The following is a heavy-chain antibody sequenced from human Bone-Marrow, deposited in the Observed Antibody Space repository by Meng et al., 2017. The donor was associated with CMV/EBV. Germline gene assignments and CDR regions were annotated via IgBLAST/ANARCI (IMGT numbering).Heavy chain of an antibody. CDR1: GGSASSGSYY. D-gene: IGHD6-6*01. J-gene: IGHJ5*02. CDR3: ARGKYSSSSEGVWFDP. V-gene: IGHV4-61*01. Sequence: SETLSLTCTVSGGSASSGSYYWSWIRQPPGKGLEWIGYIYYSGSTNYNPSLKSRVTISVDTSKNQFSLKLSSVTAADAAVYYCARGKYSSSSEGVWFDPWGQGTLVTVSS. CDR2: IYYSGST.